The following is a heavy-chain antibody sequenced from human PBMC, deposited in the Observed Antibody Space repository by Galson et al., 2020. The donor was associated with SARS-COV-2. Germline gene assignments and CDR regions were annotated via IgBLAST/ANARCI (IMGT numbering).Heavy chain of an antibody. V-gene: IGHV3-49*03. CDR2: IRSKAYGGTT. D-gene: IGHD3-3*01. CDR1: GFTFGDYA. Sequence: GGSLRLSCTASGFTFGDYAMSWFRQAPGKGLEWVGFIRSKAYGGTTEYAASVKGRFTISRDDSKSIAYLQMNSLKTEDTAVYYCTRGSSGHYDFWSGYYLRYYYYGMDVWGQGTTVTVSS. CDR3: TRGSSGHYDFWSGYYLRYYYYGMDV. J-gene: IGHJ6*02.